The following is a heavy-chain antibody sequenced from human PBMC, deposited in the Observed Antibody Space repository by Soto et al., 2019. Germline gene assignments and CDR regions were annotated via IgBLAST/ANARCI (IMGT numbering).Heavy chain of an antibody. CDR3: ARHNYGDSGSYLDY. V-gene: IGHV4-39*01. Sequence: QLQLQESGPGLVKPSETLSLSCSVSGGSISSSLYYWAWIRQSPGKGLEWIGNIFYRGSAYYNPSLESRVAISVDTSKNQFSLKLSSVTAAYTSVYYWARHNYGDSGSYLDYWGQGTLVTVSS. J-gene: IGHJ4*02. CDR2: IFYRGSA. CDR1: GGSISSSLYY. D-gene: IGHD4-17*01.